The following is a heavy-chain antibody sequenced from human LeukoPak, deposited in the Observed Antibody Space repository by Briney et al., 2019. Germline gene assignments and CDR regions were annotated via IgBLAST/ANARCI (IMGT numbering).Heavy chain of an antibody. CDR1: GGSISSSSYY. CDR3: ARHVRSGYDLENFDF. J-gene: IGHJ4*02. Sequence: PSETLSLTCTVSGGSISSSSYYWGWIRQPPGKGLEWIGSIYYSGSTYYNPSLKSRVTISVDTSKNQFSLKLSSVTAADTAVCYCARHVRSGYDLENFDFWGQGTLVTVSS. CDR2: IYYSGST. D-gene: IGHD5-12*01. V-gene: IGHV4-39*01.